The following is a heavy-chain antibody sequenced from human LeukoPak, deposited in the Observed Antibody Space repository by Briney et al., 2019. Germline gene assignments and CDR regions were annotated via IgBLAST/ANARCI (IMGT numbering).Heavy chain of an antibody. CDR3: ARTARVFDY. D-gene: IGHD2-21*02. CDR2: TSYSGST. Sequence: PSETLSLTCTVTGGSPSIYYWSWIRQPPGKGLECIGYTSYSGSTDYSPSLKSRVTISLDTSKNQFSLRLTSVTAADTAVYYCARTARVFDYWGPGILVTVSS. V-gene: IGHV4-59*01. J-gene: IGHJ4*02. CDR1: GGSPSIYY.